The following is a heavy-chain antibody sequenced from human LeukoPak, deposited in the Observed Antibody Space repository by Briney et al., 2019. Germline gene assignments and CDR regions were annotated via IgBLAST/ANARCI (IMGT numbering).Heavy chain of an antibody. CDR3: ARRYSYPDAFDI. D-gene: IGHD5-18*01. CDR1: GGTFSSYA. CDR2: IIPIFGTA. Sequence: LVKVSCKASGGTFSSYAISWVRQAPGQGLEWMGGIIPIFGTANYAQKFRGRVTITTDESTSTAYMELSSLRSEDTAVYYCARRYSYPDAFDIWGQGTMVTVSS. V-gene: IGHV1-69*05. J-gene: IGHJ3*02.